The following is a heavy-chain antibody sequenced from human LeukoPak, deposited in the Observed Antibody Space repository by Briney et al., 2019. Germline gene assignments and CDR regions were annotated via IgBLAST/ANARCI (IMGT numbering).Heavy chain of an antibody. V-gene: IGHV3-23*01. CDR2: IAGDGATT. CDR1: GITFSNYA. CDR3: AKGGHYSHSDL. J-gene: IGHJ2*01. D-gene: IGHD4-17*01. Sequence: GGSLTLSCAASGITFSNYAMTWVRQAPGKGLEWVSTIAGDGATTYYADSVKGRFTISRDNSKNALFLQMNSLRAEDTAIYYCAKGGHYSHSDLWGRGTLVTVSS.